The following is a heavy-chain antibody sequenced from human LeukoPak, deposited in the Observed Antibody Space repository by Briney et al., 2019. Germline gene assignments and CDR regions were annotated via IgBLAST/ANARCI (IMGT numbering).Heavy chain of an antibody. Sequence: PSETLSLTCTVSGGSISSGSYYWNWIRQPAGKGLEWIGRIYTSGSTNYNPSLKNRVTISVDTSKNQFSLKLSSVTAADTAVYYCARDLTYYYDSSGFDYWGQGILVTVSS. V-gene: IGHV4-61*02. D-gene: IGHD3-22*01. CDR1: GGSISSGSYY. CDR3: ARDLTYYYDSSGFDY. CDR2: IYTSGST. J-gene: IGHJ4*02.